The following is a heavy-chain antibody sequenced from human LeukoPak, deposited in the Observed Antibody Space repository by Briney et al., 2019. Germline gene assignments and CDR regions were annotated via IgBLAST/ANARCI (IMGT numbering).Heavy chain of an antibody. J-gene: IGHJ4*02. CDR2: IYPGDSDT. D-gene: IGHD6-13*01. CDR3: ARRLAAAQGYYFDY. CDR1: GYSFTSYW. Sequence: GESLKISCKGSGYSFTSYWIGWVRQMPGKGLEWMGIIYPGDSDTRYSPSFQGQVTISADRSFSTAYLQWSSLKASDTAVYYCARRLAAAQGYYFDYWGQGTLVTVSS. V-gene: IGHV5-51*01.